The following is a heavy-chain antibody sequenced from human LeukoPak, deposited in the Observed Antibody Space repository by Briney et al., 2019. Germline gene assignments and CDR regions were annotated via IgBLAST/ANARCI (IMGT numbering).Heavy chain of an antibody. CDR1: GGSISSYY. CDR3: ARVGRMTTNNNAAFDI. CDR2: ICYSGST. Sequence: SETLSLTCTVSGGSISSYYWSWIRQPPGKGLEWIGYICYSGSTNYNPSLKSRVTISVDTSKNQFSLKLSSVTAADTAVYYCARVGRMTTNNNAAFDIWGHGTMVTVSS. V-gene: IGHV4-59*08. J-gene: IGHJ3*02. D-gene: IGHD4-4*01.